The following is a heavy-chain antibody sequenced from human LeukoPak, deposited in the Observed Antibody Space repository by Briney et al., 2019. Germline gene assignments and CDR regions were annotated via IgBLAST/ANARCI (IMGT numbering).Heavy chain of an antibody. CDR3: ARDRPYYDSSGYCDY. V-gene: IGHV3-23*01. J-gene: IGHJ4*02. D-gene: IGHD3-22*01. CDR1: GFTFSSYA. Sequence: TGGSLRLSCAASGFTFSSYAMSWVRQAPGKGLEWVSAISGSGGSTYYADSVKGRFTISRDNSKNSLYLQMNSLRAEDTAVYYCARDRPYYDSSGYCDYWGQGTLVTVSS. CDR2: ISGSGGST.